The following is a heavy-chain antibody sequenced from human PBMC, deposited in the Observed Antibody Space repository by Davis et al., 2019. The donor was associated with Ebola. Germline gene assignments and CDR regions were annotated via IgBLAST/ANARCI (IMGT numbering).Heavy chain of an antibody. J-gene: IGHJ6*02. CDR3: ARDYDILTGHGMDV. D-gene: IGHD3-9*01. CDR2: ISSSSSYI. CDR1: GFTFSSYS. Sequence: PGGSLRLSCAASGFTFSSYSMNWVRQAPGKGLEWVSSISSSSSYIYYADSVKGRFTISRDNAKNSLYLQMNSLRAEDTAVYYCARDYDILTGHGMDVWGQGTTVTVSS. V-gene: IGHV3-21*01.